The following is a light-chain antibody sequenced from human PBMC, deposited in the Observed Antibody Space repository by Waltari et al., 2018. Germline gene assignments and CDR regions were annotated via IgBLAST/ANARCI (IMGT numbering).Light chain of an antibody. V-gene: IGLV3-27*01. CDR1: VLAKKY. Sequence: SYELTQPSSVSVSPGQTARITCPGDVLAKKYARWFQQKPGQAPVLVIYKDSERPSGIPERFSGSSSGTTVTLTISGAQVEDEADYYCYSAADNSRVFGGGTKLTVL. CDR2: KDS. CDR3: YSAADNSRV. J-gene: IGLJ3*02.